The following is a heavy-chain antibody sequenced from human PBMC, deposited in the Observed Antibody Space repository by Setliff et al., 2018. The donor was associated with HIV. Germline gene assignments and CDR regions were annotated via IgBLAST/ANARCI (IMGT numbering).Heavy chain of an antibody. CDR1: GGSFSGYY. CDR2: IDHSGST. V-gene: IGHV4-34*01. J-gene: IGHJ4*02. Sequence: SETLSLTCEVYGGSFSGYYWSWVRQPPGKGLEWIGEIDHSGSTNYNPSLKSRVTISVDTSQNQFSLKLNSVTAADTAVYYCARRGIAAAGSDSWGQGTLVTVSS. D-gene: IGHD6-13*01. CDR3: ARRGIAAAGSDS.